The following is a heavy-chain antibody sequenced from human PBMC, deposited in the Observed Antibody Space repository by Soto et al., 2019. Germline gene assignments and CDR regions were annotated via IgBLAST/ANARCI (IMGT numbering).Heavy chain of an antibody. J-gene: IGHJ4*02. Sequence: PGGSLRLSCAASGFTCSSYAMSWVRQAPGKGLEWVSAISGSGGSTYYADSVKGRFTISRDNSKNTLYLQMNSLRAEDTAVYYCAKAGTGTYYYDSSGYYPSPYWGQGTLVTVSS. V-gene: IGHV3-23*01. CDR3: AKAGTGTYYYDSSGYYPSPY. CDR1: GFTCSSYA. CDR2: ISGSGGST. D-gene: IGHD3-22*01.